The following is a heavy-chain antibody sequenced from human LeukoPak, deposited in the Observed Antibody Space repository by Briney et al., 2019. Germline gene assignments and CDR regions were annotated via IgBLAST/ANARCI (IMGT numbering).Heavy chain of an antibody. D-gene: IGHD3-10*01. CDR2: IYYSGST. Sequence: TETLSLTCTVSGGSISSSSYSWGWFRQPPGKGLEWFGSIYYSGSTYYNPSLKSRVTISVDTSKNQFSLKLSSVTAADTAVYYCARHDTRLGVPYYFDYWGQGTLVTVSS. CDR3: ARHDTRLGVPYYFDY. CDR1: GGSISSSSYS. V-gene: IGHV4-39*01. J-gene: IGHJ4*02.